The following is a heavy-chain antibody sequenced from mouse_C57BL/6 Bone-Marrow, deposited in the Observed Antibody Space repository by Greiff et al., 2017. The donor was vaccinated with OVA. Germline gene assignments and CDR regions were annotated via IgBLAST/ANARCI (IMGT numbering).Heavy chain of an antibody. CDR1: GYAFSSSW. Sequence: LQESGPELVKPGASVKISCKASGYAFSSSWMNWVKQRPGKGLEWIGRIYPGDGDTNYNGKFKGKATLTADKSSSTAYMQLSSLTSEDSAVYFCARSDGSPWFAYWGQGTLVTVSA. D-gene: IGHD1-1*01. CDR2: IYPGDGDT. CDR3: ARSDGSPWFAY. V-gene: IGHV1-82*01. J-gene: IGHJ3*01.